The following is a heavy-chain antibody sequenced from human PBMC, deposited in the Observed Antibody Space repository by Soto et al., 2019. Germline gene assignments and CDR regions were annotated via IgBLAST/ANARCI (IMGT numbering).Heavy chain of an antibody. Sequence: EVQLVESGGGLVQPGGSLRLSCAASGFTVSNFYMTWVRQAPGKGLEWVSVISSGGSTYYADSVKGRFTISRDNSKNTLYLEMNSLRAGDTAVYYCGRDTFGGAYDFWHGGQRTLVTVSS. V-gene: IGHV3-66*01. D-gene: IGHD3-3*01. CDR2: ISSGGST. J-gene: IGHJ4*02. CDR1: GFTVSNFY. CDR3: GRDTFGGAYDFWH.